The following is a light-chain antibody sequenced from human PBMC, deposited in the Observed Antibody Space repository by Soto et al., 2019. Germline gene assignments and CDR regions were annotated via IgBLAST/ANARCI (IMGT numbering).Light chain of an antibody. Sequence: DIQMTQSPSSLSASVGDRVTITCQASQDIDKFLNWYQQKPGKPPKLLIDDASNLATGVPSRFSGIGSGTDFTFTISSLQLEDVATYYCQQYDDLPITFGQGTRLQIK. J-gene: IGKJ5*01. CDR1: QDIDKF. CDR2: DAS. CDR3: QQYDDLPIT. V-gene: IGKV1-33*01.